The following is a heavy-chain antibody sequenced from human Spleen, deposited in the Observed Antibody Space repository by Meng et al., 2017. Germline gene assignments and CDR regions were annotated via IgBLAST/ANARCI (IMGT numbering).Heavy chain of an antibody. CDR2: IYYSGST. Sequence: LPDSGPDLGEASETLALTGTVSDGPITPGNLDWAWNLQAPGKRLEWIGTIYYSGSTYYNPSLKTPVAKSVDKSKNQFSLHPNSVTAADTAGYCCASGIDSFGLSRFDPWGPGTLVTDSS. CDR3: ASGIDSFGLSRFDP. V-gene: IGHV4-39*07. J-gene: IGHJ5*02. CDR1: DGPITPGNLD. D-gene: IGHD5-18*01.